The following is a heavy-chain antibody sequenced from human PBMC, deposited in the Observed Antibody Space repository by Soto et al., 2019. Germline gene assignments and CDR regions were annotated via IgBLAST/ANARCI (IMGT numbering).Heavy chain of an antibody. V-gene: IGHV3-33*01. CDR1: GFTFSSYG. CDR3: ATTTRSYYYYGMDV. J-gene: IGHJ6*02. Sequence: GGSLRLSCAASGFTFSSYGMHWVRQAPGKGLEWVAVIWYDGSNKYYADSVKGRFTISRDNSKNTLYLQMNSLRAEDTAVYYCATTTRSYYYYGMDVWGQGTTVTVSS. CDR2: IWYDGSNK. D-gene: IGHD1-7*01.